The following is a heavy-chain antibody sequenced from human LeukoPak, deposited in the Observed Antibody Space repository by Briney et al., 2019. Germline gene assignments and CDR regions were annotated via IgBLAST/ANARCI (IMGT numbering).Heavy chain of an antibody. CDR2: IKSKTDGGTT. Sequence: GGSLRLSCAASEFTFGNAWMSWVRQAPGKGLEWVGRIKSKTDGGTTDYAAPVKGRFTISRDDSKNTLYLQMNSLKTEDTAVYYCTRRHDYGDYLNWFDPWGQGTLVTVSS. CDR3: TRRHDYGDYLNWFDP. D-gene: IGHD4-17*01. V-gene: IGHV3-15*01. J-gene: IGHJ5*02. CDR1: EFTFGNAW.